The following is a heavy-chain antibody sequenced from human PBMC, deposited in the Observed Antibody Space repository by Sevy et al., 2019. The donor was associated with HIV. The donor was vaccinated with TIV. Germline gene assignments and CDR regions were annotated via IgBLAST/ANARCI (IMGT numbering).Heavy chain of an antibody. J-gene: IGHJ4*02. Sequence: GGSLRLSCAASGFTFSSYALHWVRQAPGKGLEWVAVISYDDGSNRNYADSVKGGFTSSRDNSENTMYLQMNSLRPEDTAVYYCARDSGYCGGDCYGPGGYWGQGTLVTVSS. V-gene: IGHV3-30-3*01. CDR2: ISYDDGSNR. CDR1: GFTFSSYA. D-gene: IGHD2-21*02. CDR3: ARDSGYCGGDCYGPGGY.